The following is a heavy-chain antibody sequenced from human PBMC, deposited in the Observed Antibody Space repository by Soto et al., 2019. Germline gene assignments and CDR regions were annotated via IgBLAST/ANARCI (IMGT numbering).Heavy chain of an antibody. CDR2: IYWDDDK. J-gene: IGHJ4*02. D-gene: IGHD2-21*02. V-gene: IGHV2-5*02. CDR1: GFSLGTSGVG. CDR3: AHRLIHGGDWSYGDFDY. Sequence: QITLKECGPTLVEPTQTLTLTCSFSGFSLGTSGVGVGWIRQPPGKALEYLALIYWDDDKRYNPYLKSRLTIVKDTSKNQVVLTLTNVDPVDTATYFCAHRLIHGGDWSYGDFDYWGQGTQVTVSS.